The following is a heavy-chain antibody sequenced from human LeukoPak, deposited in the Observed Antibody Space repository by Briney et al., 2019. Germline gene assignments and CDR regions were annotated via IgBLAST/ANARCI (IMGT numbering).Heavy chain of an antibody. CDR2: INHSGST. CDR1: GGSFSGYY. Sequence: PSETLSLTCAVYGGSFSGYYWSWIRQPPGKGLEWIGEINHSGSTNYNPSLKSRVTISVDTSKNQFSLKLSSVTAADTAVYYCARAADLNYYDSPRGFDYWGPGTLVTVSS. D-gene: IGHD3-22*01. V-gene: IGHV4-34*01. J-gene: IGHJ4*02. CDR3: ARAADLNYYDSPRGFDY.